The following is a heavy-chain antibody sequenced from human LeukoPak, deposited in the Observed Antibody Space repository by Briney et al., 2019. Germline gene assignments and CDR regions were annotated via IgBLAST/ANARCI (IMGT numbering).Heavy chain of an antibody. CDR2: INHSGST. Sequence: SETLSLTCAVYGGSFSGYYWSWIRQPPGKGLEWIGEINHSGSTNYNPSLKSRVTISVDTSKNQFSPKLSSVTAADTAVYYCARGGGSYSHDYWGQGTLVTVSS. D-gene: IGHD3-10*01. J-gene: IGHJ4*02. CDR1: GGSFSGYY. CDR3: ARGGGSYSHDY. V-gene: IGHV4-34*01.